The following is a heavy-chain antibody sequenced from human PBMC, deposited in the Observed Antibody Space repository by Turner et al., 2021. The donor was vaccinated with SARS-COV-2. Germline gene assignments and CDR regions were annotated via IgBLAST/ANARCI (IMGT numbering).Heavy chain of an antibody. CDR2: IWYDGSNN. D-gene: IGHD6-19*01. CDR3: ARSIPSYSSGWYGCYFDY. J-gene: IGHJ4*02. V-gene: IGHV3-33*01. Sequence: QVQLVESGRGVFQPGRSLRLSCAAPGFTFCGFGMHWVRQAPVQALEWVAFIWYDGSNNYYADSVKGRFTISRYNSKNTLYLQMNCLRAEDTAVYYCARSIPSYSSGWYGCYFDYWGQGTLVTVSS. CDR1: GFTFCGFG.